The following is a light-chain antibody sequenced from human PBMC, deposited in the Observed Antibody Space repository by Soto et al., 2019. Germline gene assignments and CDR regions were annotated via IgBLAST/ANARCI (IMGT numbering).Light chain of an antibody. CDR1: QSISSY. J-gene: IGKJ1*01. Sequence: DNRVYQSPASLSASVRDGVTITCRASQSISSYVSWYQQKSGKAPKLLIYAASSLQSGVPSRFSGSGSGTDFTLTISSLQLEDLATYYCQQSYITPQTFGQGTKVDI. CDR3: QQSYITPQT. V-gene: IGKV1-39*01. CDR2: AAS.